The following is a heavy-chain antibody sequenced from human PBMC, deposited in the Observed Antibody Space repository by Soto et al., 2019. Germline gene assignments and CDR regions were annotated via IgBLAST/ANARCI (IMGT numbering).Heavy chain of an antibody. CDR3: ARGGVRKYSSSWYASSFDY. Sequence: QVQLVQSGAEVKKPGSSVKVSCKASGGTFSSYAISWVRQAPGQGLEWMGGIIPIFGTASYAHKFQGRVTITADETTRTAYMELSSLRSDDTAVYYCARGGVRKYSSSWYASSFDYWGQGTLVTVSS. CDR1: GGTFSSYA. CDR2: IIPIFGTA. D-gene: IGHD6-13*01. V-gene: IGHV1-69*01. J-gene: IGHJ4*02.